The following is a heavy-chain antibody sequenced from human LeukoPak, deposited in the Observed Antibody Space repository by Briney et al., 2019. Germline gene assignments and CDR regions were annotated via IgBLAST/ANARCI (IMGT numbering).Heavy chain of an antibody. V-gene: IGHV3-30-3*01. D-gene: IGHD2-21*01. CDR2: ISYDGSNK. CDR3: AKGHCDCEGYYYFDY. CDR1: GFTFSSSA. Sequence: GGSLRLSCAASGFTFSSSAMHWVRQAPDKGLEWVAVISYDGSNKYYADSVKGRFTISRDNSKNTLYLQMNSLRAEDTAVYYCAKGHCDCEGYYYFDYWGQGILVTVSS. J-gene: IGHJ4*02.